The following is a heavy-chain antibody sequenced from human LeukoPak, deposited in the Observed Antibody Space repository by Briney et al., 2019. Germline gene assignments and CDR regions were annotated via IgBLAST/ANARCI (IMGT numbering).Heavy chain of an antibody. CDR1: GGSISSGGYY. J-gene: IGHJ5*02. D-gene: IGHD2-15*01. CDR2: IYYSGST. CDR3: SREGGVAAKIDP. V-gene: IGHV4-30-4*01. Sequence: SQALSLTCTVSGGSISSGGYYWSWIRQPPGKGLEWIGYIYYSGSTDYNPSLKSRVTISVDTSKNQFSLKLRSVTAADTAVYYCSREGGVAAKIDPWGQGTLVTVSS.